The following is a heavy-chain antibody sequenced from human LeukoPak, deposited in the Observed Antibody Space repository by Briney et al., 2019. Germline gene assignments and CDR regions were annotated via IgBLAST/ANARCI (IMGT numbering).Heavy chain of an antibody. CDR3: ARDVGITIFGVADDAFDI. V-gene: IGHV4-59*01. CDR1: ADSISSYY. CDR2: IYYSGST. D-gene: IGHD3-3*01. J-gene: IGHJ3*02. Sequence: PSETLSLTCTVSADSISSYYWSWIRQPPGKGLEWIGYIYYSGSTNYNPSLKSRVTISVDTSKNQFSLKLSSVTAADTAVYYCARDVGITIFGVADDAFDIWGQGTMVTVSS.